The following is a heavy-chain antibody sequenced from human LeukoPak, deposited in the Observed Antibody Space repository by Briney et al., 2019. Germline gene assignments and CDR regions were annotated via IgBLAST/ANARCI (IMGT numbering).Heavy chain of an antibody. J-gene: IGHJ4*02. CDR2: INKDGSEK. Sequence: PGGSLRLSCAASGFTFSTYWMSWVRQAPGKGLEWVANINKDGSEKYSVDSVKGRFTISRDNAKSSVYLQMNSLRADDTAVYYCARDRALYDSRRGYYYTEDDYWGQGTLVTVSS. CDR3: ARDRALYDSRRGYYYTEDDY. D-gene: IGHD3-22*01. V-gene: IGHV3-7*01. CDR1: GFTFSTYW.